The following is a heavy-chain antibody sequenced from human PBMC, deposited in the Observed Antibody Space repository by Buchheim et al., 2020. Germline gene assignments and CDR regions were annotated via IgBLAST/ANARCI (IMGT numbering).Heavy chain of an antibody. CDR2: IWYDGSNK. Sequence: QVQLVESGGGVVQPGRSLRLSCAASGFTFSSYGMHWVRQAPGKGLEWVAVIWYDGSNKYYADSVKGRFTISRDNSKNTLYLQMNSLRTEDTAVYYCARICSGGSCEADYWGQGTL. CDR1: GFTFSSYG. V-gene: IGHV3-33*01. J-gene: IGHJ4*02. CDR3: ARICSGGSCEADY. D-gene: IGHD2-15*01.